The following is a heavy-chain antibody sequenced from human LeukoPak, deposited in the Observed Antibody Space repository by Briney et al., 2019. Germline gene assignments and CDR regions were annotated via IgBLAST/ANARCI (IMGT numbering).Heavy chain of an antibody. J-gene: IGHJ4*02. CDR2: IYSGGTT. Sequence: GGSLRLSCEVSGFPVRSRYMTWVRQPPGKGRECVAVIYSGGTTYHIDSVKGQFTISRDISKSTMYLEMNNLRVEDTAIYYCASLEGGPSDGRWGQGTLVTVSS. D-gene: IGHD3-3*01. CDR3: ASLEGGPSDGR. V-gene: IGHV3-53*01. CDR1: GFPVRSRY.